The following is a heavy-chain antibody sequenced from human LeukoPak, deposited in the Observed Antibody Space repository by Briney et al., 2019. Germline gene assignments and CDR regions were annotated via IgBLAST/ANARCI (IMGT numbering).Heavy chain of an antibody. CDR2: IYHSGST. J-gene: IGHJ3*02. V-gene: IGHV4-30-2*01. Sequence: PSETLSLTCAVSGGSISSGGYSWSWIRQPPGKGLEWIGYIYHSGSTYYNPSLKSRVTISVDRSKNQFSLKLSSVTAADTAVYYCARDSAWYSGNYYGAFDIWGQGTMVTVSS. CDR1: GGSISSGGYS. D-gene: IGHD1-26*01. CDR3: ARDSAWYSGNYYGAFDI.